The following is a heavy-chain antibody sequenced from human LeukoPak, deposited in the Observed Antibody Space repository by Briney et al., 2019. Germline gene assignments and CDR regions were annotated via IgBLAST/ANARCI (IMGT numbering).Heavy chain of an antibody. D-gene: IGHD3-9*01. CDR2: IYYSGST. CDR1: GGSFSGYY. J-gene: IGHJ4*02. Sequence: SETLSLTCAVYGGSFSGYYWSWIRQHPGKGLEWIGYIYYSGSTYYNPSLKSRVTISVDTSKNQFSLKLSSVTAADTAVYYCARDGPLTGYYSYFDYWGQGTLVTVSS. CDR3: ARDGPLTGYYSYFDY. V-gene: IGHV4-31*11.